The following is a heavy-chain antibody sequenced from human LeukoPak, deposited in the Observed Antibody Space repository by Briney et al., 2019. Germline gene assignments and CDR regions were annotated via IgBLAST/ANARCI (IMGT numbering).Heavy chain of an antibody. CDR3: ARVDPDSSSTLEVFDY. J-gene: IGHJ4*02. Sequence: SETLSLTCTVSGGSISSYYWSWIRQPPGKGLEWIGYIYYSGSTNYNPSLKSRVTISVDTSKNQFSLKLSSVTAADTGVYCCARVDPDSSSTLEVFDYRGQGTLVTVSS. D-gene: IGHD6-6*01. CDR1: GGSISSYY. CDR2: IYYSGST. V-gene: IGHV4-59*01.